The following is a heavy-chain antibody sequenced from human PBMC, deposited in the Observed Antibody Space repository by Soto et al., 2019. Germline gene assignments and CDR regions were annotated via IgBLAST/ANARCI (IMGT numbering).Heavy chain of an antibody. Sequence: EVQLLESGGGLVQPGGSLRLSCAASGFTLSMSTMTWVRQAPGKGLEWVSTTGLNGRTTYYADSVKGRFTVSRDNSKNTLDLHMSNLRAEDTAVYYCVTVHSTSRSFDYWGQGTLVTVSS. J-gene: IGHJ4*02. CDR1: GFTLSMST. V-gene: IGHV3-23*01. CDR3: VTVHSTSRSFDY. D-gene: IGHD6-6*01. CDR2: TGLNGRTT.